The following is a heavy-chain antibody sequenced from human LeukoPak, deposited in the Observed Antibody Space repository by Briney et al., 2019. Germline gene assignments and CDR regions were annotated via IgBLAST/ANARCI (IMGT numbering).Heavy chain of an antibody. V-gene: IGHV3-74*01. J-gene: IGHJ4*02. CDR1: GFTFSSYW. Sequence: PGGXLRLSCAASGFTFSSYWMHWVRQAPGKGLVWVSRINSDGSSTSYADSVKGRFTISRDNAKNTLYLQMNSLRAEDTAVYYCARDRGLPHRHFDYWGQGTLVTVSS. CDR3: ARDRGLPHRHFDY. D-gene: IGHD4-17*01. CDR2: INSDGSST.